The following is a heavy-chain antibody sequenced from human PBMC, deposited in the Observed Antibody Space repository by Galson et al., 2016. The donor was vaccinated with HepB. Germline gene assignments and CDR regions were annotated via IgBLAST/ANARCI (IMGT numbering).Heavy chain of an antibody. D-gene: IGHD3-10*01. CDR3: ASGAVIYGSGSYGGYNYGMDV. CDR1: GYTFTSYG. V-gene: IGHV1-18*01. Sequence: SVKVSCKASGYTFTSYGISWVRQAPGHGLEWMGWISATNGNTEYAQNLQGRVTMTTDTSASTAYMELRSLRSDDTAVYYCASGAVIYGSGSYGGYNYGMDVWGQGTTVTVSS. CDR2: ISATNGNT. J-gene: IGHJ6*02.